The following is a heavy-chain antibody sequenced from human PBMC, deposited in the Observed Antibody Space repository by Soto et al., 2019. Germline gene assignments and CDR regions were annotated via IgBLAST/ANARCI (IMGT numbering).Heavy chain of an antibody. D-gene: IGHD6-6*01. CDR3: AKGSSIVHHMDG. CDR2: VSATAIEP. J-gene: IGHJ6*03. V-gene: IGHV3-23*01. Sequence: EGQLLESGGALVQPGESLRLSCEGSGFTFGDAAMTWVRQAPGKSLEWVSFVSATAIEPYTADSVRGRFTISRDNSKNTLFLQMNNLRAEDTAVYYCAKGSSIVHHMDGWGKGTTVTVSS. CDR1: GFTFGDAA.